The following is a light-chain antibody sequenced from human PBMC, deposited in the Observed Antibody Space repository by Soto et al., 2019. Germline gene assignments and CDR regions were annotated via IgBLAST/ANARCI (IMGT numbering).Light chain of an antibody. V-gene: IGKV1-17*01. CDR1: QGIRND. CDR2: AAS. J-gene: IGKJ1*01. Sequence: DIQMTQSPSSLSASVGDRVTITCRASQGIRNDLGWYQQKPGKAPELLIFAASSLQGGVPSRFSGSGSGTDFTLTISSLQPEDFATYYCQHYNSYSGAFGQGTKVDIK. CDR3: QHYNSYSGA.